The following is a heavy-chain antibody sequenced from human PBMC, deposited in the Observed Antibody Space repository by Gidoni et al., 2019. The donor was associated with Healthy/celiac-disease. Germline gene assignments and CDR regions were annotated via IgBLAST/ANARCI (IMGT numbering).Heavy chain of an antibody. CDR2: ISYDGSNK. J-gene: IGHJ6*02. V-gene: IGHV3-30*18. CDR3: AKGGSSSWYRYYYYGMDV. Sequence: VCQAPGKGLEWVAVISYDGSNKYYADSVKGRFTISRDNSKNTLYLQMNSLRAEDTAVYYCAKGGSSSWYRYYYYGMDVWGQGTTVTVSS. D-gene: IGHD6-13*01.